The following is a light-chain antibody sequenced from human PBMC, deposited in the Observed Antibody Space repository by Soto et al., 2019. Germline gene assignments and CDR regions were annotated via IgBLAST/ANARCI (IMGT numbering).Light chain of an antibody. CDR1: HSVRTK. CDR3: QQYNSWPPIT. V-gene: IGKV3-15*01. J-gene: IGKJ5*01. CDR2: GAS. Sequence: IVMTQSPDTLYVSPGEGVTLSCRASHSVRTKLAWYQQQAGQAHRLLIYGASTRATGIPDRLSCSGSGTEFTLTISSLKSEDFAVYYCQQYNSWPPITFGQGTRLEIK.